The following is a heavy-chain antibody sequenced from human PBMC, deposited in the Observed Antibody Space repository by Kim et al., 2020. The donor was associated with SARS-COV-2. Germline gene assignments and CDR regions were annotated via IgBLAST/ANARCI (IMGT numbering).Heavy chain of an antibody. CDR1: GYTFTSYA. D-gene: IGHD3-10*01. CDR3: ARDPAGYGSGGFWY. CDR2: INAGNGNT. V-gene: IGHV1-3*01. Sequence: ASVKVSCKASGYTFTSYAMHWVRQAPGQRLEWMGWINAGNGNTKYSQKFQGRVTITRDTSASTAYMELSSLRSEDTAVYYCARDPAGYGSGGFWYWGQGTLVTVSS. J-gene: IGHJ4*02.